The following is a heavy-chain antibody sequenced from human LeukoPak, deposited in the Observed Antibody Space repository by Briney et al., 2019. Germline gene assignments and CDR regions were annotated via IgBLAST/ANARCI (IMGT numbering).Heavy chain of an antibody. J-gene: IGHJ4*02. V-gene: IGHV3-30-3*01. Sequence: GGSLRLSCAASGFTFSSYAMHWVRQAPGKGLEWVAVISYDGSNKYYADSVKGRFTISRDNSKNTLYLQMNSLRAEDTAVYYCAKEDRQLSYQLLWSFDYWGQGTLVTVSS. CDR2: ISYDGSNK. D-gene: IGHD2-2*01. CDR3: AKEDRQLSYQLLWSFDY. CDR1: GFTFSSYA.